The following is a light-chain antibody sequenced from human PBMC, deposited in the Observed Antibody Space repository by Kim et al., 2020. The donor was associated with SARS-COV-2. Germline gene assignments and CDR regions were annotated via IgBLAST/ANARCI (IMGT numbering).Light chain of an antibody. J-gene: IGKJ1*01. CDR3: QQSYSTPRT. CDR1: QSISSY. CDR2: AAS. Sequence: ASVGDRVTITCRESQSISSYLNWYQQKPGKAPNLLIYAASSLQSGVPSRFSGSGSGTDFTLTISSLQPEDFAVYYCQQSYSTPRTFGEGTKVDIK. V-gene: IGKV1-39*01.